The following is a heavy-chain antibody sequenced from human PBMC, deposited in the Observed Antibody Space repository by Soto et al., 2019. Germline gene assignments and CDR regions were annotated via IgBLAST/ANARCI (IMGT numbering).Heavy chain of an antibody. CDR2: ISWDGGST. Sequence: GGSLRLSCAASGFTFDGYTMHWVRQAPGKGLEWVSLISWDGGSTYYADSVKGRFTISADKSISTAYLKVGSVTAADTAVYYCASSSLYGMDVWGQGTTVTVSS. D-gene: IGHD1-1*01. CDR3: ASSSLYGMDV. CDR1: GFTFDGYT. J-gene: IGHJ6*02. V-gene: IGHV3-43*01.